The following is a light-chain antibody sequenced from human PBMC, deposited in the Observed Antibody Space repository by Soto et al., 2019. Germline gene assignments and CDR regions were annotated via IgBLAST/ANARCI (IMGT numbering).Light chain of an antibody. CDR3: QTWGTGIVV. V-gene: IGLV4-69*01. Sequence: QPALTQSPSASASLGASVKLTCTLNSGHSSYAIAWHQQQPEKGPRYLMKVNSDGSHSKGDGIPDRFSGSSSGAERYLTISSLQSEDEADYYCQTWGTGIVVFGGGTKLTVL. CDR1: SGHSSYA. CDR2: VNSDGSH. J-gene: IGLJ2*01.